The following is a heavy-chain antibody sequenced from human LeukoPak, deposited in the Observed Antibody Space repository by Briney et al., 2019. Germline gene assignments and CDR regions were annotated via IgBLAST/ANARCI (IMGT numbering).Heavy chain of an antibody. Sequence: PVKVSCKASGGTFSSYAISWVRQAPGQGLEWMGGIIPIFGTANYAQKFQGRVTITADESTSTAYMELSSLRSEDTAVYYCARERYCSSTSCSLDYWGQGTLVTVSS. V-gene: IGHV1-69*13. CDR2: IIPIFGTA. J-gene: IGHJ4*02. CDR1: GGTFSSYA. CDR3: ARERYCSSTSCSLDY. D-gene: IGHD2-2*01.